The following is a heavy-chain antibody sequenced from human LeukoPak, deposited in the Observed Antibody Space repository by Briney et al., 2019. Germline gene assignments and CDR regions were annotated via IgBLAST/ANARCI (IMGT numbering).Heavy chain of an antibody. CDR3: AREEPIYDILTGYYLLPDY. Sequence: GGSLRLSCAASGFTFSSYAMSWVHQAPGKGLEWVSAISGSGGSTYYADSVKGRFTISRDNSKNTLYLQMNSLRAEDTAVYYCAREEPIYDILTGYYLLPDYWGQGTLVTVSS. D-gene: IGHD3-9*01. CDR2: ISGSGGST. J-gene: IGHJ4*02. CDR1: GFTFSSYA. V-gene: IGHV3-23*01.